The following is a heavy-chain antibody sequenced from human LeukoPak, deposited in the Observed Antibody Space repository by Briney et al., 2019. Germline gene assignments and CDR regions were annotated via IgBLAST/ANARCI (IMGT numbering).Heavy chain of an antibody. D-gene: IGHD2-21*01. Sequence: SETLSLTCAVYGGSFSGYYWSWIRQPPGKGPEWIGEINHSGSTNHNPSLKSRVTISVDTSKNQFSLKLSSVTAADTAVYYCARASNSRPDYWGQGTLVTVSS. CDR3: ARASNSRPDY. CDR1: GGSFSGYY. CDR2: INHSGST. J-gene: IGHJ4*02. V-gene: IGHV4-34*01.